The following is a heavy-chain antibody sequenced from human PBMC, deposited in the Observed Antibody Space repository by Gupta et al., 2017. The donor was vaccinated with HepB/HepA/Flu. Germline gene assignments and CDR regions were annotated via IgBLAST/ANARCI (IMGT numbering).Heavy chain of an antibody. D-gene: IGHD3-3*01. Sequence: QVQLVESGGGVVQPGRSLRLSCAASGFTFSPYGMHWVRQAPGKGLEWVAVISYDETNEYYADSVMGRFTISRDNSKNTLYLQMNRLRPEDTAVYYCSRDTSTSYDFWSGYSFGFDYWGQGTLVTVSS. V-gene: IGHV3-30*03. CDR3: SRDTSTSYDFWSGYSFGFDY. CDR2: ISYDETNE. CDR1: GFTFSPYG. J-gene: IGHJ4*02.